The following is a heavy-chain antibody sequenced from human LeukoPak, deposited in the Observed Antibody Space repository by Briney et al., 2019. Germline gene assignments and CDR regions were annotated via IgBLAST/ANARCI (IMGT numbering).Heavy chain of an antibody. CDR2: ISSSSSTI. Sequence: GGSLRLSCAASGFTFSSYSMNWVRQAPGKGLEWVSYISSSSSTIYYADSVKGRFTISRDNAKNSLYLQMNSLRAEDTAVYYCAKDSALPDIVVVPAAKGFDYWGQGTLVTVSS. J-gene: IGHJ4*02. D-gene: IGHD2-2*01. CDR3: AKDSALPDIVVVPAAKGFDY. V-gene: IGHV3-48*01. CDR1: GFTFSSYS.